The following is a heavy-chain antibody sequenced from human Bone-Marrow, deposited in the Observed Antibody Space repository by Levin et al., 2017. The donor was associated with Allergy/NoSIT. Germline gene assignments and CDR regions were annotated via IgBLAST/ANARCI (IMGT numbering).Heavy chain of an antibody. CDR2: IGADNTTI. CDR3: ARGIIGDVRVAHKEAFDI. Sequence: GASVKVSCDASGFTFSSYGIIWVRQAPGKGLEWVSYIGADNTTIYYADSVKGRFTISRDNVKKSLFLQMNSLRGEDTAVYYCARGIIGDVRVAHKEAFDIWGQGTMVSVSS. J-gene: IGHJ3*02. V-gene: IGHV3-48*01. D-gene: IGHD2-8*02. CDR1: GFTFSSYG.